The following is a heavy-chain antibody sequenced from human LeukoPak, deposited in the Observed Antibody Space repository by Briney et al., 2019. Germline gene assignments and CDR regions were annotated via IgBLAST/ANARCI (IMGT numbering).Heavy chain of an antibody. CDR2: INAGNGNT. J-gene: IGHJ4*02. Sequence: ASVKVSCKASGYTFTSYAMHWVRQAPGQRLEWMGWINAGNGNTKYSQKFQGRVTITRDTSASTAYMELRSLRSDDTAVYYCASGTPYSSSSMGYWGQGTLVTVSS. D-gene: IGHD6-6*01. V-gene: IGHV1-3*01. CDR3: ASGTPYSSSSMGY. CDR1: GYTFTSYA.